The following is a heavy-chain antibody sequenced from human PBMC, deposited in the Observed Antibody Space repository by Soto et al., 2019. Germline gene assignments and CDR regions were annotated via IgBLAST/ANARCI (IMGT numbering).Heavy chain of an antibody. V-gene: IGHV1-69*06. CDR3: ARRTTVAADDAFAD. D-gene: IGHD2-15*01. CDR1: EDTFNNYA. CDR2: INPMFGST. J-gene: IGHJ3*01. Sequence: QVQLEQSGAEVKKPGSSVRVSCKAPEDTFNNYALNWVRQAPGQGLEWMGGINPMFGSTNYAQKFQGRVTITADKSTSTAYIELSSLKSEDTAAFYCARRTTVAADDAFADWGQGTMVTVAS.